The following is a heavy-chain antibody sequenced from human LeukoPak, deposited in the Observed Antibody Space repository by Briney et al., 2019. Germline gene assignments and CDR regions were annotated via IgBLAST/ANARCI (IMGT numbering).Heavy chain of an antibody. CDR3: AREKLGEYIVVADY. CDR2: IKQDGSEK. CDR1: GFTVSSSY. Sequence: PGGSLRLSCSASGFTVSSSYMSWVRQAPGKGLEWVANIKQDGSEKYYVDSVKGRFTISRDNAKNSLYLQMNSLRAEDTAVYYCAREKLGEYIVVADYWGQGTLVTVSS. J-gene: IGHJ4*02. D-gene: IGHD2-15*01. V-gene: IGHV3-7*01.